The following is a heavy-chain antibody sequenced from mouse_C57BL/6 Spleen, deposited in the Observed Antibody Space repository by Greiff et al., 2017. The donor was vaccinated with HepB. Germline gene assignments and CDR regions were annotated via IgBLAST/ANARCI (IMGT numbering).Heavy chain of an antibody. D-gene: IGHD1-1*01. J-gene: IGHJ4*01. Sequence: QVQLKQPGAELVRPGTSVKLSCKASGYTFTSYWMHWVKQRPGQGLEWIGVIDPSDSYTNYNQKFKGKATLTVDTSSSTAYMQLSSLTSEDSAVYYCARRGYGSSSSSYYAMDYWGQGTSVTVSS. CDR3: ARRGYGSSSSSYYAMDY. V-gene: IGHV1-59*01. CDR1: GYTFTSYW. CDR2: IDPSDSYT.